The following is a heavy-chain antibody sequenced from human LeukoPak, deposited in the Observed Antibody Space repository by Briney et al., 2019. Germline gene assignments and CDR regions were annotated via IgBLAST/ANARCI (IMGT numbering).Heavy chain of an antibody. Sequence: ASVKVFCKTSGYTFTRYYIHWVRQAPGQGLEWMGWINPSSGGTEYAQRFQGRVTMTGDTSIITAYMELSSLRSDDTAVYYCARDRGSSWYVDYWGQGTLVTVSS. D-gene: IGHD6-13*01. CDR3: ARDRGSSWYVDY. V-gene: IGHV1-2*02. CDR2: INPSSGGT. CDR1: GYTFTRYY. J-gene: IGHJ4*02.